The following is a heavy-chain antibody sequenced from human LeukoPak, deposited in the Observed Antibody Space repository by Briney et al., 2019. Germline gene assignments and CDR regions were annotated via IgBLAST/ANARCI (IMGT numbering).Heavy chain of an antibody. D-gene: IGHD3-10*01. V-gene: IGHV3-49*04. CDR2: IRSKAYGGTT. CDR3: AKTGVMVRGGPLGGIDY. CDR1: GFTFGDYA. Sequence: GGSLRLSRTASGFTFGDYAMSWVRQAPGKGLEWVGFIRSKAYGGTTEYAASVKGRFTISRDNSKNTLYLQMNSLRAEDTAVYYCAKTGVMVRGGPLGGIDYWGQGTLVTVSS. J-gene: IGHJ4*02.